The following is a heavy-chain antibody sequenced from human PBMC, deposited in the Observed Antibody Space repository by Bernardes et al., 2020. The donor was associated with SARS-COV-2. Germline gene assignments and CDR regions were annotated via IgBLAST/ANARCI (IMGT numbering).Heavy chain of an antibody. V-gene: IGHV3-21*05. CDR3: ARRLIIEARAGLDY. CDR1: GFTFSSYA. Sequence: GGSLRLSCAASGFTFSSYAMSWVRQAPGKGLEWVSYISSVSSDINYADSVKGRFIVSRDNAKNSLYLQMDSLRGEDTAVYYCARRLIIEARAGLDYWGQGTLVTVSS. J-gene: IGHJ4*02. D-gene: IGHD3-10*01. CDR2: ISSVSSDI.